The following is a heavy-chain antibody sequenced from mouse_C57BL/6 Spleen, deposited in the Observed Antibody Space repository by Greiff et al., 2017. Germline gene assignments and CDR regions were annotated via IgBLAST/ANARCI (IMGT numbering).Heavy chain of an antibody. CDR2: IDPSDSYT. CDR1: GYTFTSYW. Sequence: VQLQQPGAELVKPGASVKLSCKASGYTFTSYWMQWVKQRPGQGLEWIGEIDPSDSYTNYNQKFKGKATLTVDTSSSTAYMQLISLTSEDSAVYYCARNYGSSPSWFAYWGQGTLVTVSA. J-gene: IGHJ3*01. D-gene: IGHD1-1*01. CDR3: ARNYGSSPSWFAY. V-gene: IGHV1-50*01.